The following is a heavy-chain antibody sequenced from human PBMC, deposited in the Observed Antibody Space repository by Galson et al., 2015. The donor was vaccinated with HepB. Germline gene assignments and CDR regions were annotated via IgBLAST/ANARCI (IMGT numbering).Heavy chain of an antibody. V-gene: IGHV3-33*01. CDR2: IWYDGSNK. J-gene: IGHJ4*02. CDR3: ASNPGPFSSSWYYFDY. D-gene: IGHD6-13*01. Sequence: SLRLSCAASGFTFSSYGMHWVRQAPGKGLEWVAVIWYDGSNKYYADSVKGRFTISRDNSKNTLYLQMNSLRAEDTAVYYCASNPGPFSSSWYYFDYWGQGTLVTVSS. CDR1: GFTFSSYG.